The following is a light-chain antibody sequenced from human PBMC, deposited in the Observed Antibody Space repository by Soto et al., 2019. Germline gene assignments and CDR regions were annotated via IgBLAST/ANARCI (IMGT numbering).Light chain of an antibody. V-gene: IGLV7-46*01. CDR2: DTT. J-gene: IGLJ2*01. CDR3: SLTYTGGRV. CDR1: AGVVTNGHW. Sequence: QAVVTQEPSLTVSPGETVTLTGGSSAGVVTNGHWPYWFQQKPGQAPTTLIYDTTNKHSWTPARFSGSLLGGKAALTLSSAQPDDEAVYYCSLTYTGGRVFGGGTKLTVL.